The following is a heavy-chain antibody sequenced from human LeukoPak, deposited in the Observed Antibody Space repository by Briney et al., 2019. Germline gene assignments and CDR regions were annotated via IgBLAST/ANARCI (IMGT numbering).Heavy chain of an antibody. V-gene: IGHV3-21*01. CDR1: GFTFSTYS. Sequence: GGSLRLSCAASGFTFSTYSMNWVRQAPGKGLEWVSSITSSGTYIYYADSLKGRFTISRDNAKNTLYLQMNSLRVEDTAVYYCARSTTHPYYNYMDVWGKGTTVTLSS. D-gene: IGHD4-17*01. J-gene: IGHJ6*03. CDR2: ITSSGTYI. CDR3: ARSTTHPYYNYMDV.